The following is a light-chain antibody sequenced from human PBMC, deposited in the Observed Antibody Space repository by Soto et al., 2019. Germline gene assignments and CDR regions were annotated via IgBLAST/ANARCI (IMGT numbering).Light chain of an antibody. CDR3: QQYNSYPRT. CDR1: QSISTR. V-gene: IGKV1-5*01. CDR2: DVS. Sequence: EDRVTITCRASQSISTRLAWYQQKPGKAANLLIYDVSSLESGVPSRFSGGGSGTEFTLTISSLQPDDFATYYCQQYNSYPRTFGQGTKLEIK. J-gene: IGKJ2*01.